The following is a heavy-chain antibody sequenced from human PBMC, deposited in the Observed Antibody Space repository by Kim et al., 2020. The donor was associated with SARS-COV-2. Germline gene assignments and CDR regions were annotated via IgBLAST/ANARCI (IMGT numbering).Heavy chain of an antibody. D-gene: IGHD6-25*01. J-gene: IGHJ4*02. CDR2: T. CDR3: ARVAAAIDC. Sequence: THYNPSRKSRVTISEDTSKNQFSVKLRSVTAADTTVYYWARVAAAIDCWGQGTLVTVSS. V-gene: IGHV4-30-2*04.